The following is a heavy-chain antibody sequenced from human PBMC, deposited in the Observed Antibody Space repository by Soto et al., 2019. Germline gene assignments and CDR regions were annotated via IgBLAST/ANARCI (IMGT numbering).Heavy chain of an antibody. V-gene: IGHV1-69*02. CDR3: VRVRRQGATWYNSYCMDI. CDR2: IIPILGIA. CDR1: GGTFGSYT. D-gene: IGHD1-1*01. Sequence: KVSCKASGGTFGSYTISWVRQAPGQGLEWMGRIIPILGIANYAQKFQGRLTLTEDTSAETAYMELRSLRSEDTAVYYCVRVRRQGATWYNSYCMDIWGQGTPVTVSS. J-gene: IGHJ6*02.